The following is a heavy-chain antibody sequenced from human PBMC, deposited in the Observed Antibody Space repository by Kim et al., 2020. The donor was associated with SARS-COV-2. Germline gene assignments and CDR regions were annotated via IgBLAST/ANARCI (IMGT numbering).Heavy chain of an antibody. CDR3: ARDLRIAAAGIIDYYYYG. V-gene: IGHV3-30*04. CDR2: ISYDGSNK. D-gene: IGHD6-13*01. J-gene: IGHJ6*01. CDR1: GFTFSSYA. Sequence: GGSLRLSCAASGFTFSSYAMHWVRQAPGKGLEWVAVISYDGSNKYYADSVKGRFTISRDNSKNTLYLQMNSLRAEDTAVYYCARDLRIAAAGIIDYYYYG.